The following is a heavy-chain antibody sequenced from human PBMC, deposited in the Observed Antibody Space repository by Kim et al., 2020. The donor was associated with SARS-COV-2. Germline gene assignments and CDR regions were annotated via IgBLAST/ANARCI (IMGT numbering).Heavy chain of an antibody. D-gene: IGHD5-12*01. CDR2: ISWNSGSI. Sequence: LSLTCAASGFTFDDYAMHWVRQAPGKGLEWVSGISWNSGSIGYADSVKGRFTISRDNAKNSLYLQMNSLRAEDTALYYCARSRGGLPDYWGQGTLVT. J-gene: IGHJ4*02. CDR3: ARSRGGLPDY. V-gene: IGHV3-9*01. CDR1: GFTFDDYA.